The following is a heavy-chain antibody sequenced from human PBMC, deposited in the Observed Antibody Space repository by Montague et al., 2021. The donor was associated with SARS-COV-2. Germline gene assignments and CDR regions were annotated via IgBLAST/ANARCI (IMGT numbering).Heavy chain of an antibody. V-gene: IGHV4-4*02. CDR1: DGSISSPNW. CDR3: ARGGTYHYGMDV. D-gene: IGHD3-16*01. J-gene: IGHJ6*02. Sequence: SETLSLTCAVSDGSISSPNWWNWVRQPPGKGLWWIGEIYYTGNTNYNPSLKSRVTIFIDKSKNHFSLQLSSVTAADTAVYYCARGGTYHYGMDVWGQGTTVAVSS. CDR2: IYYTGNT.